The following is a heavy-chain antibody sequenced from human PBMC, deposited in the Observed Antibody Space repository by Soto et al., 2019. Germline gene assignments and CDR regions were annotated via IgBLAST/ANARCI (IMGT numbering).Heavy chain of an antibody. J-gene: IGHJ6*02. V-gene: IGHV3-30*18. D-gene: IGHD4-17*01. CDR2: ISYDGSNK. CDR1: GFTFSNYG. CDR3: AKDRGYGDLRLGYGMDV. Sequence: QVQLVESGGGVVQPGRSLRLSCAASGFTFSNYGMHWVRQAPGKGLEWVAVISYDGSNKYYADSVKGRFTISRDNSTNTLYLQMNSLRAEDTAVYYCAKDRGYGDLRLGYGMDVWGQGTTVTVSS.